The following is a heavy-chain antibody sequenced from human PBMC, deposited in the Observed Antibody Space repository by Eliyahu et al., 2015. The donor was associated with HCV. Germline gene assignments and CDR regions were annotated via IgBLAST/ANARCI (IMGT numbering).Heavy chain of an antibody. CDR3: ARGRSVYGDYSYYYYGMDV. CDR2: INXSGXT. V-gene: IGHV4-34*01. D-gene: IGHD4-17*01. CDR1: GGSFXXYY. J-gene: IGHJ6*02. Sequence: QVQLQQWGAGLLKPSETLSLTCAVYGGSFXXYYXXWIRQPPGKGLEWIGEINXSGXTNYNPSLKSRVTISVDTSKNQFSLKLSSVTAADTAVYYCARGRSVYGDYSYYYYGMDVWGQGTTVTVSS.